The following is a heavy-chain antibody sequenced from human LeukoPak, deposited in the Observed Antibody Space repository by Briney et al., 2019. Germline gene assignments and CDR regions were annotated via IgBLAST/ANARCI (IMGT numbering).Heavy chain of an antibody. CDR2: ISYDGSNK. D-gene: IGHD2-2*01. CDR1: GFTFSSYG. CDR3: AKAIHSCTSTSCFWGGSVGMDV. Sequence: PGGSLRLSCAASGFTFSSYGMHWVRQAPGKGLEWVAVISYDGSNKYYADSVKGRFTISRDDSKNTLYLQMNSLRGEDTAVYYCAKAIHSCTSTSCFWGGSVGMDVWGQGTTVTVSS. J-gene: IGHJ6*02. V-gene: IGHV3-30*18.